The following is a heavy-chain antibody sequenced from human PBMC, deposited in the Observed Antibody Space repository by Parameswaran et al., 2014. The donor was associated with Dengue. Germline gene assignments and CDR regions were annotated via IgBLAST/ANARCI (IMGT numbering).Heavy chain of an antibody. D-gene: IGHD5-18*01. Sequence: VRQAPGKALEWLAYAHWADDDKRYSPSLKNRLFVTKDTSKNQVVLTMTKAAPVDTATYYCAHEKILADSYGYHYAFDIWGQGTMVTVSS. CDR2: AHWADDDK. CDR3: AHEKILADSYGYHYAFDI. J-gene: IGHJ3*02. V-gene: IGHV2-5*02.